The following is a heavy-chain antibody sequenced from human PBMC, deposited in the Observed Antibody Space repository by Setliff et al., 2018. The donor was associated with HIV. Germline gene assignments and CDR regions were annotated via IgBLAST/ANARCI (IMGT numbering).Heavy chain of an antibody. CDR1: GGSISSNSYY. J-gene: IGHJ3*01. V-gene: IGHV4-31*03. CDR3: ARVPNWGSAPFAYDV. Sequence: SETLSLTCTVSGGSISSNSYYWNWIRQLPGKGLEWIGYILDSGSTYYNPSLRGRLSMSIDTSANQFSVELTSVTAADTALYFCARVPNWGSAPFAYDVWGLGTMVTVSS. D-gene: IGHD7-27*01. CDR2: ILDSGST.